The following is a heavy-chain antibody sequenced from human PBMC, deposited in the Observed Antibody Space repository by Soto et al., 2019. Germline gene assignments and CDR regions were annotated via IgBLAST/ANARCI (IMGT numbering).Heavy chain of an antibody. CDR3: ARVLYYGSGSYSPYGMDV. V-gene: IGHV1-69*01. CDR1: GVSFNNNG. J-gene: IGHJ6*02. Sequence: QVQLVQSGAEVKKPGSSVKVYCKTSGVSFNNNGIGWVRQATGHGLEWMGGVSPPFRTSNYARKFQGRISITADASTGTVNMELSSLTSEDTAQYYCARVLYYGSGSYSPYGMDVWGHGTTLTVSS. CDR2: VSPPFRTS. D-gene: IGHD3-10*01.